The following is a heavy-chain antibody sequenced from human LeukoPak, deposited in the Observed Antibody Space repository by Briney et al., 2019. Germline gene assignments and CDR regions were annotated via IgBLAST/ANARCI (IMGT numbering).Heavy chain of an antibody. Sequence: GGSLRLSCAASGFTFSSYSMNWVRQAPGKGLEWVSSISSSSSYIYYADSVKGRFTISRDNAKNSLYLQMNSLRAEDTAVYYCARYIVVVPAARKVGMDVWGKGTTVTVSS. CDR3: ARYIVVVPAARKVGMDV. CDR2: ISSSSSYI. D-gene: IGHD2-2*01. J-gene: IGHJ6*04. V-gene: IGHV3-21*01. CDR1: GFTFSSYS.